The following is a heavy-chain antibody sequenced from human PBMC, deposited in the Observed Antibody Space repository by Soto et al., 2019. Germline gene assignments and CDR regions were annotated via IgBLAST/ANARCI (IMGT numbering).Heavy chain of an antibody. CDR1: GGSFSGYY. J-gene: IGHJ5*02. CDR3: ARGRVVPAAIVGGYWFDP. D-gene: IGHD2-2*02. CDR2: INHSGST. Sequence: PSETLSLTCAVYGGSFSGYYWSWIRQPPGEGLEWIGEINHSGSTNYDPSLKSRVTISVDTSKNQFSLKLSSVTAADTAVYYCARGRVVPAAIVGGYWFDPWGQGTLVTVSS. V-gene: IGHV4-34*01.